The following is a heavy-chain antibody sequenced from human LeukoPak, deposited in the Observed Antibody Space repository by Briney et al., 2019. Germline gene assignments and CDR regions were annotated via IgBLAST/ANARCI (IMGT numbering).Heavy chain of an antibody. Sequence: GGSLRLSCAASGFPFSSNWMSWVRQAPGKGLEWVSNIKEDGGEKNYVDSVKGRFIISRDNAKNSLYLQMNSLRAEDTAVYYCARDFGYCSGGSCYTRMDVWGKGTTVTVSS. D-gene: IGHD2-15*01. V-gene: IGHV3-7*01. J-gene: IGHJ6*03. CDR2: IKEDGGEK. CDR1: GFPFSSNW. CDR3: ARDFGYCSGGSCYTRMDV.